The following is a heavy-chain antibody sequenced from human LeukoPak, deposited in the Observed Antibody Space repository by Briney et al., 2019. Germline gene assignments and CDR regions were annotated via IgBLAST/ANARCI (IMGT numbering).Heavy chain of an antibody. CDR1: GGSISSYY. Sequence: PSETLSLTCTVSGGSISSYYWSWIRQPPGKGLEWIGYIYYSGSTNYNPSLKSRVTISVDTSKNQFSLKLSSVTAADTAAYYCARVLRGNAFDIWGQGTMVTVSS. CDR2: IYYSGST. J-gene: IGHJ3*02. V-gene: IGHV4-59*01. CDR3: ARVLRGNAFDI. D-gene: IGHD3-10*01.